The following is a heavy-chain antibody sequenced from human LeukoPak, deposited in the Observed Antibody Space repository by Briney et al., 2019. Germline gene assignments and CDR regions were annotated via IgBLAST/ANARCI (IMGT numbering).Heavy chain of an antibody. Sequence: GGSLRLSCAASGFTFSSYAMHWVRQAPGKGLEWVSAISGSGGSTYYADSVKGRFTISRDNSKNTVYLQMNSLRAEDTAVYYCAKDGTSGWYDYWGQGTLVTVSS. J-gene: IGHJ4*02. CDR2: ISGSGGST. CDR3: AKDGTSGWYDY. D-gene: IGHD6-19*01. CDR1: GFTFSSYA. V-gene: IGHV3-23*01.